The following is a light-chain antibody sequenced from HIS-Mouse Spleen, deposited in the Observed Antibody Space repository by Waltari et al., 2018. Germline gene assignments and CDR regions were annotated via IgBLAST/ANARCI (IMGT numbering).Light chain of an antibody. J-gene: IGLJ1*01. CDR2: EVS. CDR3: SSYTSSSFYV. V-gene: IGLV2-14*01. CDR1: SSDVGGYNY. Sequence: QSALTQPASVSGSPGQSLTIPCTGTSSDVGGYNYVTWYQQHPGKAPKLMIYEVSNRPSGVSNRFSGSKSGNTASLTISGLQAEDEADYYCSSYTSSSFYVFGTGTKVTVL.